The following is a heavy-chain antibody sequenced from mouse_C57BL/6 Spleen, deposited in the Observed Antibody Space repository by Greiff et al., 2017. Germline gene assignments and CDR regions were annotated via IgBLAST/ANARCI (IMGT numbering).Heavy chain of an antibody. Sequence: QVQLQQSGAELVKPGASVKISCKASGYAFSSYWMNWVKQRPGKGLEWIGQIYPGDGDTNYTGKFKGKATLTADKSSSTAYMQLSSLTSEDSAVYCCARSTMVTTGWYFDYWGQGTTLTVSS. D-gene: IGHD2-2*01. CDR1: GYAFSSYW. CDR3: ARSTMVTTGWYFDY. V-gene: IGHV1-80*01. J-gene: IGHJ2*01. CDR2: IYPGDGDT.